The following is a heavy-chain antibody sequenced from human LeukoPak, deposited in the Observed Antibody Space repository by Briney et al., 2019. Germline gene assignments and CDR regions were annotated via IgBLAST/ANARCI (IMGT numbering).Heavy chain of an antibody. Sequence: PSETLSLTCTVSGGSINTYYWSWIRQPAGKGLEWIGRIYTSGSTNYNPSLKSRVTMSVDTSKNQFSLKLSSVTAADTAVYYCAKSSYSIFDYWGQGTLVTVSS. D-gene: IGHD5-18*01. CDR3: AKSSYSIFDY. V-gene: IGHV4-4*07. CDR2: IYTSGST. J-gene: IGHJ4*02. CDR1: GGSINTYY.